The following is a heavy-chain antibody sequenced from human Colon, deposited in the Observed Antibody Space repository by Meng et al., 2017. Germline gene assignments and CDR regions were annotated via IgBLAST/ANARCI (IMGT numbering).Heavy chain of an antibody. Sequence: QVQLVESGGGVVQPGRSLRVSCAASGFIFSPYVMHWVRPAPGKGLEWVAVKSYDGDNIYYAVSVKGRFTLSRDNSKNTLYLRMHSPRAEDTAVYYCARISTIGTYFDSWGQGTLVTVSS. CDR1: GFIFSPYV. CDR3: ARISTIGTYFDS. D-gene: IGHD2-21*01. CDR2: KSYDGDNI. V-gene: IGHV3-30*03. J-gene: IGHJ4*02.